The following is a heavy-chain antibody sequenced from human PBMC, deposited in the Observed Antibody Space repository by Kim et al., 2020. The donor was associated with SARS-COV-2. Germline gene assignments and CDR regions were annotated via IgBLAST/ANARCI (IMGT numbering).Heavy chain of an antibody. CDR3: AKDRRAAAATGAFDI. V-gene: IGHV3-23*01. Sequence: GSLRLSCAASGFTFYSYAMTWVRQAPGKGLEWVSGISGSGYNTYHADSVKGRFIISRDSSNNTVYLQMNSLGVEDTAVYYCAKDRRAAAATGAFDIWGQGTMVIVSS. CDR1: GFTFYSYA. D-gene: IGHD6-25*01. J-gene: IGHJ3*02. CDR2: ISGSGYNT.